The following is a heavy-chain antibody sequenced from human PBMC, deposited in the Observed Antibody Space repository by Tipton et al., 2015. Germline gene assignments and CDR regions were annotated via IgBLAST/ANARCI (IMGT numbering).Heavy chain of an antibody. CDR1: GGSVSSANYY. D-gene: IGHD1-14*01. CDR3: ARDDHQVNAFDI. CDR2: ISFSDTT. Sequence: TLSLTCTVSGGSVSSANYYWSWIRQPPGKGLEWIGYISFSDTTHYNPSLKSRITISLNTSKNQFSLKLTSVTAADAAVYYCARDDHQVNAFDIWGQGTMVTVSS. V-gene: IGHV4-61*01. J-gene: IGHJ3*02.